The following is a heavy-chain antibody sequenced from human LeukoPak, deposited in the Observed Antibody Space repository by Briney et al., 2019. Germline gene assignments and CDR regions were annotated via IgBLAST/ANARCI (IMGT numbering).Heavy chain of an antibody. CDR1: GGSISSGGYY. CDR2: IYHSGST. Sequence: PSQTLSLTCTVSGGSISSGGYYWSWIRQPPGKGLEWIGYIYHSGSTYYNPSLKSRVTISVDRSKNQFSLNLTSVTAADTAVYYCARRGSSSWSLAFDIWGQGTMVTVSS. J-gene: IGHJ3*02. D-gene: IGHD6-13*01. V-gene: IGHV4-30-2*01. CDR3: ARRGSSSWSLAFDI.